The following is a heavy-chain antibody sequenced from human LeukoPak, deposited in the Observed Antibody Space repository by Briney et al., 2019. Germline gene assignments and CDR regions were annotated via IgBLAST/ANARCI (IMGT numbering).Heavy chain of an antibody. J-gene: IGHJ4*02. CDR2: IRTGNNDI. D-gene: IGHD3-9*01. Sequence: GGSLRLSCAASGFTFSSYTMNWVRQAPGKGLEWISSIRTGNNDIYYADSLKGRFTISRDNAKNTLYLQMNSLRAEDTALYYCAKDHKIRYFDWLFDYWGQGTLVTVSS. CDR1: GFTFSSYT. CDR3: AKDHKIRYFDWLFDY. V-gene: IGHV3-21*04.